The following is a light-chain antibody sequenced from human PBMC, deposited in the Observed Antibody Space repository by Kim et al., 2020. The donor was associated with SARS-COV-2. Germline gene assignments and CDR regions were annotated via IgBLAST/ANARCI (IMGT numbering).Light chain of an antibody. CDR1: QSVSSTY. CDR3: HQYGSSPRT. Sequence: DIVLTQSPGTLSLSPGERATLSCRASQSVSSTYLVWYQQKPGQAPRLLIYGASSRPTGVPDRFSGSGSGTDFTLTISRLEPEDFAVYYCHQYGSSPRTFGQGTKVDIK. V-gene: IGKV3-20*01. J-gene: IGKJ1*01. CDR2: GAS.